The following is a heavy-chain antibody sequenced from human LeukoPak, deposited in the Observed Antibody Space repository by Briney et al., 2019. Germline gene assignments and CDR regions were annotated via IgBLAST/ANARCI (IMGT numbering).Heavy chain of an antibody. D-gene: IGHD6-13*01. Sequence: SETLSLTCTVSGGSISSYYWSWIRQTPEKGLEWIGYISYSGRTDYGPSLKSRVTMSVDTSKNQFSLKMTSVTAADTGVYYCASSAAGPPFDYWGQGTLVTVSS. CDR3: ASSAAGPPFDY. V-gene: IGHV4-59*01. CDR2: ISYSGRT. CDR1: GGSISSYY. J-gene: IGHJ4*02.